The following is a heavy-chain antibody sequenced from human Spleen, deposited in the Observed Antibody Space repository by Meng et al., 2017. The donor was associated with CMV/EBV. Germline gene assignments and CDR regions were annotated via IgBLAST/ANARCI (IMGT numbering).Heavy chain of an antibody. CDR2: IKQDGSAK. V-gene: IGHV3-7*01. D-gene: IGHD1-26*01. Sequence: GGSLRLSCAASGFTFRNYWMSWVRQAPGKGLEWVATIKQDGSAKYYVDSVKGRFTISRDNAENSLYLQMNSLRAEDTAVYYCATGWYSGSPTRFDYWGQGTLVTVSS. CDR3: ATGWYSGSPTRFDY. CDR1: GFTFRNYW. J-gene: IGHJ4*02.